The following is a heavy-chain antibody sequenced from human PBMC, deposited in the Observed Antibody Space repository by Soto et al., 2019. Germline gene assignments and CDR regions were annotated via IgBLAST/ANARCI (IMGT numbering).Heavy chain of an antibody. CDR3: ARDNGYSHGHGMDV. V-gene: IGHV3-30-3*01. CDR1: GFTFSSYA. J-gene: IGHJ6*02. CDR2: ILYDGGNK. Sequence: QVQLVESGGGVVQPGRSLRLSCAASGFTFSSYAMHWVRQAPGKGLEWVAVILYDGGNKYYADSVKGGFTISRDNSKNTLYLQMNSLRAEDTAVYYCARDNGYSHGHGMDVWGQGTTVTVSS. D-gene: IGHD5-18*01.